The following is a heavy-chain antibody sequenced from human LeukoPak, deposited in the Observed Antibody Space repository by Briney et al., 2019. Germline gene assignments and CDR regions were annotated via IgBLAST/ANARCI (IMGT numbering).Heavy chain of an antibody. V-gene: IGHV3-23*01. J-gene: IGHJ4*02. D-gene: IGHD2-2*01. CDR3: AKAWDIVVVSAHVRD. Sequence: GGSLRLSCAASGFTFSSYAMSWVRQAPGKGLEWVSAISGSGGSTYYADSVKGRFTISRDNSKNTLYLQMNSLRAEDTAVYYCAKAWDIVVVSAHVRDWGQGTLVTVSS. CDR2: ISGSGGST. CDR1: GFTFSSYA.